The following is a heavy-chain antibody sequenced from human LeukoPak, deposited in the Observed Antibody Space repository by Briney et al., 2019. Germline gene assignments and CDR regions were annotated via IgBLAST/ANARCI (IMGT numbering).Heavy chain of an antibody. V-gene: IGHV5-51*01. J-gene: IGHJ4*02. CDR1: GYSFSTYW. CDR3: ARPVEMATSPFDY. Sequence: GESLKISCKGSGYSFSTYWIAWVRQVPGQGLEWMGIIYPDDSDTRYSPSFLGQVTISADKSISTAYLQWSSLKASDTAMYYCARPVEMATSPFDYWGQGTLVTVSS. CDR2: IYPDDSDT. D-gene: IGHD5-24*01.